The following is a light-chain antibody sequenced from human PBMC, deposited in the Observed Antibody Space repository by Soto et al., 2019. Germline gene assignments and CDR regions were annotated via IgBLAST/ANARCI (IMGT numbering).Light chain of an antibody. V-gene: IGKV3-20*01. CDR2: GAS. Sequence: EIVLTQSPGTLSLSPGERATLSCRASHSVASNFLAWYQQKAGQAPRLLIYGASTRATGTPVRFSGSGSGTDFTLTISRLEPEDFAVYYCQQYNNWPLLTFGGGTKVEIK. CDR3: QQYNNWPLLT. J-gene: IGKJ4*01. CDR1: HSVASNF.